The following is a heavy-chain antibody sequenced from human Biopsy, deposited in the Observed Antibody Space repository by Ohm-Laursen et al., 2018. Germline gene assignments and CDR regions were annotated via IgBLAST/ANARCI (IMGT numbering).Heavy chain of an antibody. D-gene: IGHD5-18*01. V-gene: IGHV1-2*02. CDR1: GYNFNAYY. CDR2: INPNNGGT. CDR3: ARLAYSEYRRDPLDV. Sequence: ASVKVSCKASGYNFNAYYMQWVRQAPGQGLEWMGWINPNNGGTNYAHKFQGRVTMTRDTSISTAYMHLSGLTSDDTAAYYCARLAYSEYRRDPLDVWGQGTMVTVSS. J-gene: IGHJ3*01.